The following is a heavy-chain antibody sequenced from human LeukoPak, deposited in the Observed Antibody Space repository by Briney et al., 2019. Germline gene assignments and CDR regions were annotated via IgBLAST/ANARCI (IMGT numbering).Heavy chain of an antibody. CDR2: ISSSNSYI. J-gene: IGHJ6*03. V-gene: IGHV3-21*01. CDR3: ARDREDYYYYYMDV. CDR1: GFTFSSYS. Sequence: GGSLRLSCAASGFTFSSYSMNWVRQAPGKVLEWVSSISSSNSYIYYADSVKGRFTISRDNAKNSLYLQMNSLRAEDTAVYYCARDREDYYYYYMDVWGKGTTVTVSS.